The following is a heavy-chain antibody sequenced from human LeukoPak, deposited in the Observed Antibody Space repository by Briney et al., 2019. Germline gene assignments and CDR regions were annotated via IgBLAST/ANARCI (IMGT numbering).Heavy chain of an antibody. CDR1: GGSFSGYY. Sequence: SETLSLTCAVYGGSFSGYYWSWIRQPPGKGLEWIGEINHSGSTNYNPSLKSRVTISVDTSKNQFSLKLSSVTAADTAVYYCARHKPRYYDFWSGYYSGWFGPWGQGTLVTVSS. CDR3: ARHKPRYYDFWSGYYSGWFGP. CDR2: INHSGST. V-gene: IGHV4-34*01. J-gene: IGHJ5*02. D-gene: IGHD3-3*01.